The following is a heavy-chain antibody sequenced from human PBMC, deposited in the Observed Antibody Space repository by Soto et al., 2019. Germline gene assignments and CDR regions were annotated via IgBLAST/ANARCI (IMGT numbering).Heavy chain of an antibody. J-gene: IGHJ6*02. CDR1: GGTFSSYA. Sequence: SVKVSCKASGGTFSSYAISWVRQAPGQGLEWMGGIIPIFGTANYAQKFQGRVTITADKSTSTAYMELSSLRSEDTAVYYCASIRFTMVRGVITNSDYYYYCMDVWGQGTTVTVSS. V-gene: IGHV1-69*06. CDR3: ASIRFTMVRGVITNSDYYYYCMDV. D-gene: IGHD3-10*01. CDR2: IIPIFGTA.